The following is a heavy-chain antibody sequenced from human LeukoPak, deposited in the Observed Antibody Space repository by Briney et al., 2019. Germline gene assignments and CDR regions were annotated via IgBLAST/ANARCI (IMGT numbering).Heavy chain of an antibody. J-gene: IGHJ4*02. CDR2: ISGSGGST. CDR1: GFTFNSYA. CDR3: AREGVAVAGILDY. V-gene: IGHV3-23*01. D-gene: IGHD6-19*01. Sequence: PGGSLRLSCAASGFTFNSYAMNWVRQAPGKGLEWVSGISGSGGSTYYADSVKGRFTISRDNSKNTLYLQMNSLRAEDTAVYYCAREGVAVAGILDYWGQGTLVTVSS.